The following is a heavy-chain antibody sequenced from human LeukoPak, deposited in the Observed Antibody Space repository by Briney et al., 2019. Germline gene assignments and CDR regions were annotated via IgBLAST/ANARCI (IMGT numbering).Heavy chain of an antibody. V-gene: IGHV3-48*01. CDR1: GFILSDYN. Sequence: GGSLRLSCAASGFILSDYNMIWVRQAPGMGLEWISYISPSSGAAYESIYCSISAKGRFTISRDIASNSLLLQMSSLRVEDTAVYYCATEGIPGRVFRGVIDYWGQGILVTVSS. CDR2: ISPSSGAAYESI. D-gene: IGHD3-10*01. CDR3: ATEGIPGRVFRGVIDY. J-gene: IGHJ4*02.